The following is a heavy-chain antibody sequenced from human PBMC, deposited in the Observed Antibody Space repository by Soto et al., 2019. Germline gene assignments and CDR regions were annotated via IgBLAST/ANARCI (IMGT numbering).Heavy chain of an antibody. V-gene: IGHV4-38-2*02. J-gene: IGHJ4*01. CDR2: IYHGGTT. CDR3: AKAHGMVVAGSTFDC. Sequence: SETLSLTYTVSGYSLSSGSYWGWIRQPPRKGPEWIASIYHGGTTFYNPSLKSRVTVSVDKSNNQFSLMSRSVPAADTDVYYCAKAHGMVVAGSTFDCWGHGTLVTVSS. D-gene: IGHD6-19*01. CDR1: GYSLSSGSY.